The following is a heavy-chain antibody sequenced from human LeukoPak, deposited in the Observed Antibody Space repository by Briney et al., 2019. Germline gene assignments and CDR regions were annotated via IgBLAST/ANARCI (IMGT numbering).Heavy chain of an antibody. CDR3: ARDSNWNYDY. V-gene: IGHV4-61*01. D-gene: IGHD1-7*01. J-gene: IGHJ4*02. CDR1: GGSIRSSSYY. Sequence: SETLSLTCTVSGGSIRSSSYYWTWIRQPPGKGLECIGYIYYSGSTNYNPSLKSRVTISVDTSKNQFSLNLTSVTPADTAVYYCARDSNWNYDYWGQGTLVTVSS. CDR2: IYYSGST.